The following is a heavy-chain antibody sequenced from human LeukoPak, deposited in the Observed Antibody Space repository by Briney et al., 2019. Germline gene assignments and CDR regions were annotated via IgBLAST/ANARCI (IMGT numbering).Heavy chain of an antibody. J-gene: IGHJ6*04. CDR1: GFTFSSYS. D-gene: IGHD3-10*02. CDR2: ISSTSSYI. Sequence: GRSLRLSCAASGFTFSSYSMNWVRQAPGKGLEWVSSISSTSSYIYYAASVKGRFTISRDNAKSSLYLQMNSLRAEDTAVYYCAELGITMIGGVWGKGTTVTISS. V-gene: IGHV3-21*01. CDR3: AELGITMIGGV.